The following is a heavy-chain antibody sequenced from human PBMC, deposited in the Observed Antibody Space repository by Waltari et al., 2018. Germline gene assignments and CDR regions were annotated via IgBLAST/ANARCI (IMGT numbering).Heavy chain of an antibody. Sequence: QVQLVQSGAEVKKPGSSVKVSCKASGGPFSSYAISWVRQAPGQGLEWMGGIIPIFGTANYAQKFQGRVTITADESTSTAYMELSSLRSEDTAVYYCGVGGTRDSSTSLYYYYMDVWGKGTTVTISS. J-gene: IGHJ6*03. CDR2: IIPIFGTA. D-gene: IGHD2-2*01. CDR1: GGPFSSYA. CDR3: GVGGTRDSSTSLYYYYMDV. V-gene: IGHV1-69*12.